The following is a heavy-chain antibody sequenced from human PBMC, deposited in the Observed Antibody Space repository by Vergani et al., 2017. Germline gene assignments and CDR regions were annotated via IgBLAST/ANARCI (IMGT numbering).Heavy chain of an antibody. CDR3: ARETPYYYDSSGYYYDWFDP. CDR1: GYTFTSYY. Sequence: QVQLVQSGAEVKKPGASVKVSCKASGYTFTSYYMHWVRQAPGQGLEWMGIINPSGGSTSYAQKFQGRVTMTRDTSTSTVYMELSSLRSEDTAVYYCARETPYYYDSSGYYYDWFDPWGQGTLVTVSS. D-gene: IGHD3-22*01. V-gene: IGHV1-46*01. CDR2: INPSGGST. J-gene: IGHJ5*02.